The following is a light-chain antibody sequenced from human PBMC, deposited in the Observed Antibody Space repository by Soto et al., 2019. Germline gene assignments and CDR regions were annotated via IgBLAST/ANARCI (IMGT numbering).Light chain of an antibody. CDR3: QQSYNTPRT. CDR2: AAS. V-gene: IGKV1-39*01. Sequence: EIALTQSPSSLSASVGERVIITCRASQSISNYLNWYQQRPGKAPKVLIYAASSLQSGVPSRFSGSGSGTDFTLTISSLQPEDFATYYCQQSYNTPRTFGQGTKVDIK. CDR1: QSISNY. J-gene: IGKJ1*01.